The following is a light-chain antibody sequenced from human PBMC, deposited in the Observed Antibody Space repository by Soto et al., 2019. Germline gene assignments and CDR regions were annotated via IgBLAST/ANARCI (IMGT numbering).Light chain of an antibody. J-gene: IGLJ2*01. CDR3: SSYTSSSTVV. Sequence: QSVLTHPASVSGSPVQSITISCTGTSSDVGGYNYVSWYQQHPGKAPKLMIYDVSNRPSGVSNRFSGSKSGNKASLTISGLQAEDEADYYCSSYTSSSTVVFGGGTKLTVL. CDR2: DVS. CDR1: SSDVGGYNY. V-gene: IGLV2-14*01.